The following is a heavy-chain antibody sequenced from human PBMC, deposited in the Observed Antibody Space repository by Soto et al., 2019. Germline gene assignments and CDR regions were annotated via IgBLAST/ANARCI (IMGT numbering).Heavy chain of an antibody. CDR1: GDTFDTFA. CDR3: ARDKDREQVGGNYYYTLDV. D-gene: IGHD2-2*01. Sequence: QVQLVQSGAEVVKPGSSVKVSCKASGDTFDTFAISWVRQAPGQGLEWMGGIIPIFRTPDYGQKFQGRVTITADESTSTAYMELSSLRSEDTAVYYCARDKDREQVGGNYYYTLDVWGQGTTVTVSS. CDR2: IIPIFRTP. V-gene: IGHV1-69*12. J-gene: IGHJ6*02.